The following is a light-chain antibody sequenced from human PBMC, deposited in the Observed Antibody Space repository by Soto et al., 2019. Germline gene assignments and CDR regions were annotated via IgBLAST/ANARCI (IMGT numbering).Light chain of an antibody. CDR3: QVWDSSSDHVV. Sequence: SYELTQPPSVSVAPGKTARITCGGNNIGSKSVHWYQQKPGQAPVLVIYYDNDRPSGIPERFSGSNSGNTATLTISRVEAGDEDDYYCQVWDSSSDHVVFGGGTKLTVL. CDR1: NIGSKS. V-gene: IGLV3-21*04. J-gene: IGLJ2*01. CDR2: YDN.